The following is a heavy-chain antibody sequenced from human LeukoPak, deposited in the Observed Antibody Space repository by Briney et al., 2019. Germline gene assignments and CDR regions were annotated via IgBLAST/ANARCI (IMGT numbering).Heavy chain of an antibody. D-gene: IGHD3-10*01. V-gene: IGHV3-64*01. Sequence: GGSLRLSCAASGFTFSSYAMHWVRQAPGKGLEYVSAISSLGGSTYYANSVKGRFTISRDNSKNTLYLQMNSLRAEDTAVYYCAKVAMYYYGPGDYWGQGTLVTVSS. J-gene: IGHJ4*02. CDR3: AKVAMYYYGPGDY. CDR2: ISSLGGST. CDR1: GFTFSSYA.